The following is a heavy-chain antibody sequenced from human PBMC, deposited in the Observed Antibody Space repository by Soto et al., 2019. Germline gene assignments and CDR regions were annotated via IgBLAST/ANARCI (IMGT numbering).Heavy chain of an antibody. Sequence: PGGSLRLSCAASGFTFSNYGIHWVRQAPGKGLEWVAVISYDGSSKDYADSVKGRFTISRDNSKNTLYLQMNSLTIEDTAVYYCAKDDGSTWSMFYSYYGVDVWGQGTKVTVSS. CDR1: GFTFSNYG. CDR2: ISYDGSSK. V-gene: IGHV3-30*18. J-gene: IGHJ6*02. D-gene: IGHD6-13*01. CDR3: AKDDGSTWSMFYSYYGVDV.